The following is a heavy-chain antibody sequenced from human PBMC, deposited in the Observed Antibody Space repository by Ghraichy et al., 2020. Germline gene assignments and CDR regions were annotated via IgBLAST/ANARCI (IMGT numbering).Heavy chain of an antibody. CDR3: ARDRYSGYDSGGDAFDI. CDR1: GGSISSYY. CDR2: IYYSGST. D-gene: IGHD5-12*01. Sequence: SETLSLTCTVSGGSISSYYWSWIRQPPGKGLEWIGYIYYSGSTNYNPSLKSRVTISVDTSKNQFSLKLSSVTAADTAVYYCARDRYSGYDSGGDAFDIWGQGTMVTVSS. J-gene: IGHJ3*02. V-gene: IGHV4-59*01.